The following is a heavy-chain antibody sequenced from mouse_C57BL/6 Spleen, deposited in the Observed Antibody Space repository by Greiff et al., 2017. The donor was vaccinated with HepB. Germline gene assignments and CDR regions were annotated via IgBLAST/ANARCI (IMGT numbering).Heavy chain of an antibody. CDR3: ARTGRSRSYFDC. Sequence: VQLQQPGAELVKPGASVKMSCKASGYTFISYWLTWVKQRPGQGLVWIGDIYPGSGSTNYNEKFKSKATLTVDTSSSTAYMQLSSLTSEDSAVYYCARTGRSRSYFDCWGQGTTLTVSS. J-gene: IGHJ2*01. CDR1: GYTFISYW. CDR2: IYPGSGST. V-gene: IGHV1-55*01. D-gene: IGHD1-1*01.